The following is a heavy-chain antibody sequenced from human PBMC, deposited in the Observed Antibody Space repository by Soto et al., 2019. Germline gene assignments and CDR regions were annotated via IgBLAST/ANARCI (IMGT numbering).Heavy chain of an antibody. D-gene: IGHD3-10*01. CDR2: IIPILGIA. CDR1: GGTFSSYT. V-gene: IGHV1-69*02. J-gene: IGHJ6*02. CDR3: ARGRYGSGSYYYYYYYYGMDV. Sequence: SVKVSCKASGGTFSSYTISWVRQAPGQGLEWMGRIIPILGIANYAQKFQGRVTITADKSTSTAYMELSSLRSEDTAVYYCARGRYGSGSYYYYYYYYGMDVWGQGTTVTVSS.